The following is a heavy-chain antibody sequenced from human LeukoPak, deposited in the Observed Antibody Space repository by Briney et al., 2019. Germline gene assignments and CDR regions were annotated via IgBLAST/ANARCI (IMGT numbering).Heavy chain of an antibody. D-gene: IGHD6-19*01. CDR2: FYSGGTT. J-gene: IGHJ4*02. CDR1: GFSVSSNY. Sequence: GGSLRLPCAASGFSVSSNYMSWVRQAPGKGLEWVSLFYSGGTTYYAESVKGRFTISRDSSKNTLYLQMNSLRAEDTAVYYCARLSGWFDYWGQGTLVTVSS. V-gene: IGHV3-53*01. CDR3: ARLSGWFDY.